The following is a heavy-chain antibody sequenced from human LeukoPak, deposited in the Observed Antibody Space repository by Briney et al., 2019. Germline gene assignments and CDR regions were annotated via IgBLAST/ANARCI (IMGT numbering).Heavy chain of an antibody. J-gene: IGHJ5*02. D-gene: IGHD5-24*01. Sequence: GGSLRLSCAASGFTFSSYAMSWVCQAPGKGLEWVSSISGSGGSTDYADSVKGRFTISRDNSKNTLYLQMNSLRAEDTAVYYCAKDQERWFDPWGQGTLVSVSS. CDR3: AKDQERWFDP. V-gene: IGHV3-23*01. CDR1: GFTFSSYA. CDR2: ISGSGGST.